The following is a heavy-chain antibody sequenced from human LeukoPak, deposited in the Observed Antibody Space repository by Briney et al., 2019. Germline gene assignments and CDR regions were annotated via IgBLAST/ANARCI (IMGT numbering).Heavy chain of an antibody. Sequence: SETLSLTCTVSGGSISSGDYSWSWIRQPSGKGPEWIGYIYSSGSTYYNPSLTSRVTISVDTSKNQFSLQLTSVTAADTAVYYCARGRYILTGYAYYFDYWGQGTLVTVSS. CDR1: GGSISSGDYS. CDR2: IYSSGST. J-gene: IGHJ4*02. D-gene: IGHD3-9*01. CDR3: ARGRYILTGYAYYFDY. V-gene: IGHV4-30-4*07.